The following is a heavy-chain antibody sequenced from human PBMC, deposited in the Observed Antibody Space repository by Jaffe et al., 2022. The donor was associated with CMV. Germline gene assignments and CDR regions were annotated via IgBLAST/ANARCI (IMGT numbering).Heavy chain of an antibody. Sequence: QVQLVESGGGVVQPGRSLRLSCAASGFTFSSYGMHWVRQAPGKGLEWVAVISYDGSNKYYADSVKGRFTISRDNSKNTLYLQMNSLRAEDTAVYYCAKDEAPYCSGGSCYGQIDYWGQGTLVTVSS. V-gene: IGHV3-30*18. J-gene: IGHJ4*02. CDR3: AKDEAPYCSGGSCYGQIDY. CDR1: GFTFSSYG. CDR2: ISYDGSNK. D-gene: IGHD2-15*01.